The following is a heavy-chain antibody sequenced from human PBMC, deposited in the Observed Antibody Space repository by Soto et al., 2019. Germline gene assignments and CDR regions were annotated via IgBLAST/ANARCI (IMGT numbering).Heavy chain of an antibody. D-gene: IGHD3-3*01. CDR2: IYWDDDK. CDR1: GFSLTTSGVG. V-gene: IGHV2-5*02. CDR3: AHRVLRTVFGLVTMTAIYFDF. J-gene: IGHJ4*02. Sequence: QITLNESGPTVVRPTETLTLTCRFSGFSLTTSGVGVGWIRQSPGKAPEWLALIYWDDDKRYSASLKSRLTIPNDTSKNRVVLTVSDLDPTDTATYYCAHRVLRTVFGLVTMTAIYFDFWGPGTPVAVSS.